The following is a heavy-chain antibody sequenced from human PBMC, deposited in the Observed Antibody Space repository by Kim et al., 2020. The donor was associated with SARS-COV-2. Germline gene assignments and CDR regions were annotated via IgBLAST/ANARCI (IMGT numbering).Heavy chain of an antibody. CDR1: GFTFDDYA. D-gene: IGHD2-15*01. CDR2: ISWNSGNI. CDR3: AKDIARFGYCSGGSCYYYYYYGMDV. J-gene: IGHJ6*02. Sequence: GGSLRLFCAASGFTFDDYAMHWVRQAPGKGLEWVSGISWNSGNIGYADSVKGRFTISRDNAKNSLYLQMNSLRAEDTALYYCAKDIARFGYCSGGSCYYYYYYGMDVWGQGTTVTVSS. V-gene: IGHV3-9*01.